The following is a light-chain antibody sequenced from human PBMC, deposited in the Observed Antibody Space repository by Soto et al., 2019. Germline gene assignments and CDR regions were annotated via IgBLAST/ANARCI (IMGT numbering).Light chain of an antibody. V-gene: IGKV3-20*01. CDR1: QSVSSSY. Sequence: IVLTQSPGTLSLSPGERATLSCRASQSVSSSYLAWYQQKPRQAPRLLIYGASSRATGIPDRFSGSGSGTDFTLTISRLEPEDFAVYYCQQYGRSPPKTFGQGTKVDIK. CDR3: QQYGRSPPKT. J-gene: IGKJ1*01. CDR2: GAS.